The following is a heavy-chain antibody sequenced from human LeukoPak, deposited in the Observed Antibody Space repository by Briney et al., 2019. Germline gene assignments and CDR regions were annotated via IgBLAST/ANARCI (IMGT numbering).Heavy chain of an antibody. Sequence: SGGSLRLSCAASGFTFSSYGMHWVRQAPGKGLEWAAFIRYDGSNKYYAGSVKGRFTISRDNSKNTLYLQMNSLRAEDTAVYYCAKDPNPGGWEHGPWFDPWGQGTLVTVSS. D-gene: IGHD1-26*01. CDR3: AKDPNPGGWEHGPWFDP. CDR2: IRYDGSNK. V-gene: IGHV3-30*02. CDR1: GFTFSSYG. J-gene: IGHJ5*02.